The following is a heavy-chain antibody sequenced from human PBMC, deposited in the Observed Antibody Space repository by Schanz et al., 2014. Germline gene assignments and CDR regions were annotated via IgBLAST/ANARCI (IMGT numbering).Heavy chain of an antibody. J-gene: IGHJ3*02. Sequence: EVQLVESGGGLVQPGGSLRLSCTASGFNSDDYAMHWVRQAPGKGLEWVSAISGSGGSTYYADSVKGRFTISRDNSKNTLYLQMNSLRAEDTAVYYCAKGRFGELSAFDIWGQGTMVTVSS. D-gene: IGHD3-10*01. CDR1: GFNSDDYA. CDR2: ISGSGGST. CDR3: AKGRFGELSAFDI. V-gene: IGHV3-23*04.